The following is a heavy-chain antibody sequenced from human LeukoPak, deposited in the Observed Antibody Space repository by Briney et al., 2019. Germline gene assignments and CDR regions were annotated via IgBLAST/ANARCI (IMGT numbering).Heavy chain of an antibody. CDR3: AKDQDIVVVPAAMGTFDY. CDR1: GFTFSSYW. J-gene: IGHJ4*02. Sequence: GGSLRLSCAASGFTFSSYWMSWVRQAPGKGLEWVSAISGSGGSTYYADSVKGRFTISRDNSKNTLYLQMNSLRAEDTAVYYCAKDQDIVVVPAAMGTFDYWGQGTLVTISS. CDR2: ISGSGGST. V-gene: IGHV3-23*01. D-gene: IGHD2-2*01.